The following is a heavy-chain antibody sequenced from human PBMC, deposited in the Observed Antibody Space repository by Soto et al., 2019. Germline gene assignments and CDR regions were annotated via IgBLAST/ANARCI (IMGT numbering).Heavy chain of an antibody. CDR3: VRIRSGYSPSSYYYGMDV. Sequence: SGPTLVNPTQTLMLSCNVPGFSLSTSGMCVTWIRQPPGKALEWLALIDWEDNKIYSTPLKRRLTLSKDTSKNQVVLTMTDMDPVDTATYYCVRIRSGYSPSSYYYGMDVWGQGTTVTVS. CDR1: GFSLSTSGMC. D-gene: IGHD3-3*01. J-gene: IGHJ6*02. CDR2: IDWEDNK. V-gene: IGHV2-70*01.